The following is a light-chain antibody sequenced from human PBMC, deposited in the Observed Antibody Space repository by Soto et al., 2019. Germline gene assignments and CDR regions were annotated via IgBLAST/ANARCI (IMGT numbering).Light chain of an antibody. CDR1: QTVSSSF. Sequence: EIVLTQSPGTLSFSPGERATLSCRASQTVSSSFLAWYQQKPGQAPRLFIYGASSRATGIPDRFSGSGSGTDFTLTISRLEPEDFAVYYCQQYGSSITFGQGTRLEI. CDR2: GAS. J-gene: IGKJ5*01. V-gene: IGKV3-20*01. CDR3: QQYGSSIT.